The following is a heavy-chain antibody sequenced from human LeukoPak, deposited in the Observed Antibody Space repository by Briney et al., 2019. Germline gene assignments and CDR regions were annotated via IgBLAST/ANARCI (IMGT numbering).Heavy chain of an antibody. J-gene: IGHJ4*02. V-gene: IGHV3-23*01. CDR1: GFDVSTMW. D-gene: IGHD1-26*01. CDR3: AKDQGGGRSITIVGDTRGDFDY. Sequence: PGGSLRLSCAASGFDVSTMWMNWVRRAPGKGLEWVSAISGNGGSTNYADSVKGRFTISRDNSKNTLYLQMNSLRADDTAVYYCAKDQGGGRSITIVGDTRGDFDYWGQGTLVTVSS. CDR2: ISGNGGST.